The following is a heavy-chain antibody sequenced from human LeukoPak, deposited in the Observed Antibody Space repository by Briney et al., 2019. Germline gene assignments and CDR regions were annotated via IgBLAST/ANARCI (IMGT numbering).Heavy chain of an antibody. Sequence: GGSLRLSCAASGFTFSSYAMHWVRQAPGKGLEWVAVISYDGSNKYYADSVKGRFTISRDNSKNTLYLQMNCLRAKDTAVYYCATLIVGATRGVPDAFDIWGQGTMVTVSS. V-gene: IGHV3-30*04. CDR1: GFTFSSYA. D-gene: IGHD1-26*01. CDR2: ISYDGSNK. CDR3: ATLIVGATRGVPDAFDI. J-gene: IGHJ3*02.